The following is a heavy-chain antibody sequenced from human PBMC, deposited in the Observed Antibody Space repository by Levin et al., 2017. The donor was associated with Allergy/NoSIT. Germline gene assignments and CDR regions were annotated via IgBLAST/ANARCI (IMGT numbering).Heavy chain of an antibody. CDR3: ARGGPTVTPDAFDI. CDR2: IYYSGST. V-gene: IGHV4-30-4*01. D-gene: IGHD4-17*01. Sequence: SQTLSLTCTVSGGSISSGDYYWSWIRQPPGKGLEWIGYIYYSGSTYYNPSLKSRVTISVDTSKNQFSLKLSSVTAADTAVYYCARGGPTVTPDAFDIWGQGTMVTVSS. J-gene: IGHJ3*02. CDR1: GGSISSGDYY.